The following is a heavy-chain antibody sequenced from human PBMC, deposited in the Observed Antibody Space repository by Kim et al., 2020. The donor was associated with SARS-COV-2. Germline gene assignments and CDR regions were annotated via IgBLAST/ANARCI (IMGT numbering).Heavy chain of an antibody. D-gene: IGHD4-17*01. CDR1: GFAFNSYA. CDR2: ISGSGVST. CDR3: SKTTVVVYDV. V-gene: IGHV3-23*01. Sequence: GGSLRLSCTASGFAFNSYAMSWVRQAPGKGLEWVSAISGSGVSTYYAGSAKVRVTITSDNSKTKLYLQLNSMRAEDTAMSYCSKTTVVVYDVWG. J-gene: IGHJ3*01.